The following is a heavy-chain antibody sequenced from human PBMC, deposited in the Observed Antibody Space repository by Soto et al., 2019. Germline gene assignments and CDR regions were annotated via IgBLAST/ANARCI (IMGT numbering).Heavy chain of an antibody. CDR3: EKGYGSSSRGYYFDY. D-gene: IGHD6-6*01. Sequence: ESGGGVVQPGRSLRLSCAASGFTFSSYGMHWVRQAPGKGLEWVAVISYDGSNKYYADSVKGRFTISRDNSKNTLYLQMNSLRAEDTAVYYCEKGYGSSSRGYYFDYWGQGTLVTVSS. CDR1: GFTFSSYG. V-gene: IGHV3-30*18. CDR2: ISYDGSNK. J-gene: IGHJ4*02.